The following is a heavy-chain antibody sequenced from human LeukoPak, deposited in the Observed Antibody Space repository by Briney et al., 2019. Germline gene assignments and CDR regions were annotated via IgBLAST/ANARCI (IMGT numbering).Heavy chain of an antibody. CDR2: ISGSGGST. CDR3: AKDEHYYDSSGYYVY. J-gene: IGHJ4*02. D-gene: IGHD3-22*01. CDR1: GFTFSSYA. Sequence: GRSLRLSCAASGFTFSSYAMSWVRQAPGKGLEWVSAISGSGGSTYYADSVKGRFTISRDNSKNTLYLQMNSLRAEDTAVYYCAKDEHYYDSSGYYVYWGQGTLVTVSS. V-gene: IGHV3-23*01.